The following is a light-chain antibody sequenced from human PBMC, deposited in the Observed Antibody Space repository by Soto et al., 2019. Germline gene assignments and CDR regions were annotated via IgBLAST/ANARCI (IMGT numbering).Light chain of an antibody. CDR1: TSDVGRYNY. V-gene: IGLV2-14*01. Sequence: QSVLTQPASVSGSPGQSITISCTGTTSDVGRYNYVSWYQQHPGKAPKLIIYDVSNRPSGVSNRFSGSKSGNTASLTISGLQADDESDYYCHSYTSCCTYVFGTRSK. J-gene: IGLJ1*01. CDR3: HSYTSCCTYV. CDR2: DVS.